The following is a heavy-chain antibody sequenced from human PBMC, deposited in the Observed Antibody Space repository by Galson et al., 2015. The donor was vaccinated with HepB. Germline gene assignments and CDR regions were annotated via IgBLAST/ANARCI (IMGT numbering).Heavy chain of an antibody. CDR2: IKQDGSEK. V-gene: IGHV3-7*03. Sequence: SLRLSCAASGFTFSSYWMSWVRQAPGKGLEWVANIKQDGSEKYYVDSVKGRFTISRDNAKNSLYLQMNSLRAEDTAVYYCARVRWGRYSSSWTPYFDYWGQGTLVTVSS. J-gene: IGHJ4*02. D-gene: IGHD6-13*01. CDR1: GFTFSSYW. CDR3: ARVRWGRYSSSWTPYFDY.